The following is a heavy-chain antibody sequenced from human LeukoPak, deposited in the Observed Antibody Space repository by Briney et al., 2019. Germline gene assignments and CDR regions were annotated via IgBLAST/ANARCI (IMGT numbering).Heavy chain of an antibody. CDR1: GFTFDDYG. CDR3: AKALTTYYYDSSGYYAFDY. V-gene: IGHV3-20*04. D-gene: IGHD3-22*01. CDR2: INWNGGST. J-gene: IGHJ4*02. Sequence: GGSLRLSCAASGFTFDDYGMSWVRQAPGKGLEWVSGINWNGGSTGYADSVKGRFTISRDNAKNSLYLQMNSLRAEDTALYYCAKALTTYYYDSSGYYAFDYWGQGTLVTVSS.